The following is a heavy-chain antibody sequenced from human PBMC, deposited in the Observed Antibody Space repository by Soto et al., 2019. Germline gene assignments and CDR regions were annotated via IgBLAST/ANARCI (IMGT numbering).Heavy chain of an antibody. CDR3: ARDIRGSGANYYYGMDV. Sequence: QVQLVQSGAEVKKPGSSVKVSCKASGGTFSSYAISWVRQAPGQGLEWMGGIIPIFGTANYAQKFQGRVTITADESTSTGYMELSSRRSDDTAVYYCARDIRGSGANYYYGMDVWGQGTTVTVSS. J-gene: IGHJ6*02. D-gene: IGHD6-19*01. V-gene: IGHV1-69*01. CDR2: IIPIFGTA. CDR1: GGTFSSYA.